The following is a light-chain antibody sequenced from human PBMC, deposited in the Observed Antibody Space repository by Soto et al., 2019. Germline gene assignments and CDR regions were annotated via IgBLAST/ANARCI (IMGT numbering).Light chain of an antibody. V-gene: IGLV7-46*01. CDR1: TGAVTSGHY. Sequence: QSVVTQEPSLTVSPGGTVTLTCGSSTGAVTSGHYPYWVQQKPGQAPRTLIYDTSNKHSWTPARFSGSLLGGKAALTLSGAEPEDEAEYYCLLSYSGATCVFGGGTKLTVL. CDR3: LLSYSGATCV. J-gene: IGLJ2*01. CDR2: DTS.